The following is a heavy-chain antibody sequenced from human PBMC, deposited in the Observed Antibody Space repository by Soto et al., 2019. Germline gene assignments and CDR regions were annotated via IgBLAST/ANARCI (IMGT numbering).Heavy chain of an antibody. V-gene: IGHV4-31*03. CDR1: GGSISSGGYY. J-gene: IGHJ3*02. CDR2: IYYSGST. Sequence: SETLSLTCTVSGGSISSGGYYWSWIRQHPGKGLEWIGYIYYSGSTYYNPSLKSRVTISVDTSKNQFSLKLSSVTAADTAVYYCARDRAAADAFDIWGQGTMVTVPS. CDR3: ARDRAAADAFDI. D-gene: IGHD6-25*01.